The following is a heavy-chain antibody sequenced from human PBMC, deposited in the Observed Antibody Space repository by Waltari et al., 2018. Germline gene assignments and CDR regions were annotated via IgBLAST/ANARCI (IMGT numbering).Heavy chain of an antibody. J-gene: IGHJ3*01. CDR2: IYTSGNT. D-gene: IGHD4-17*01. CDR3: AMLDYGGNVHAFD. V-gene: IGHV4-61*02. CDR1: GGSVSSGNYY. Sequence: QVQLQESGPGLVKPSQTLSLTCTVSGGSVSSGNYYWSWIRQPAGKGLEWIGRIYTSGNTNYNPSLKSRVTMSADTSQNQISLRLSSVTAADTAVYYCAMLDYGGNVHAFD.